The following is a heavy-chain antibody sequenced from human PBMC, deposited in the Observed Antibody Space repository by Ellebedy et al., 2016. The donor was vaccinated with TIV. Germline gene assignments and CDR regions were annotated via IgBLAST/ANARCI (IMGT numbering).Heavy chain of an antibody. CDR2: IFPVDSDT. D-gene: IGHD6-19*01. CDR3: ARLGGAYSIALAGVAY. CDR1: GYTFTRYW. Sequence: GESLKISCKGSGYTFTRYWIGWVRQMHGKGLEWIGIIFPVDSDTRYSPSFQGQVTISVDMSINTTYLQWSSLKASDTAMYYCARLGGAYSIALAGVAYWGQGTLVTVSS. J-gene: IGHJ4*02. V-gene: IGHV5-51*01.